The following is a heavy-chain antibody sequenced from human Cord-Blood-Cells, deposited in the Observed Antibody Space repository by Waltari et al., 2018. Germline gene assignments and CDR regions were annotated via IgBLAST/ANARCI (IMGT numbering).Heavy chain of an antibody. CDR1: GGSISSSSYY. J-gene: IGHJ4*02. CDR3: ARHRKYNWNYDY. CDR2: IYYSGST. V-gene: IGHV4-39*01. D-gene: IGHD1-7*01. Sequence: QLQLQESGPGLVTPSETLSLTCTVSGGSISSSSYYWGWIRQPPGKGLEWIGSIYYSGSTYDNPALKSRVTISVDTSKNQFSLKLSSVTAADTAVYYCARHRKYNWNYDYWGQGTLVTVSS.